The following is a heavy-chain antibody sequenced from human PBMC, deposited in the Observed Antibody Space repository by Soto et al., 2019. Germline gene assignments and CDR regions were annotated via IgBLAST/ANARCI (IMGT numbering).Heavy chain of an antibody. CDR1: GGSISSGGYY. V-gene: IGHV4-61*08. CDR3: ARVLNYGSGSYYNWDDAFDI. CDR2: IYYSGST. J-gene: IGHJ3*02. Sequence: SETLLLTCTVSGGSISSGGYYWSWIRQHPGKGLEWIGYIYYSGSTNYNPSLKSRVTISVDTSKNQFSLKLSSVTAADTAVYYCARVLNYGSGSYYNWDDAFDIWGRGTMVTVSS. D-gene: IGHD3-10*01.